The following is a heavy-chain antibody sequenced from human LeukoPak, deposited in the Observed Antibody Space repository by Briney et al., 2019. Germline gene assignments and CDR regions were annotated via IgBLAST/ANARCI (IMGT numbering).Heavy chain of an antibody. CDR3: ARDRGRQAVAGTYDAFDI. Sequence: GSLRLSCAASGFTFSSYEMNWVRQAPGKGLEWVSYISSSGSTIYYADSVKGRFIISRDNSKKTLNLQMFRVRTEDMAVYFCARDRGRQAVAGTYDAFDIWGLGTVVTVSS. J-gene: IGHJ3*02. D-gene: IGHD6-19*01. CDR1: GFTFSSYE. V-gene: IGHV3-48*03. CDR2: ISSSGSTI.